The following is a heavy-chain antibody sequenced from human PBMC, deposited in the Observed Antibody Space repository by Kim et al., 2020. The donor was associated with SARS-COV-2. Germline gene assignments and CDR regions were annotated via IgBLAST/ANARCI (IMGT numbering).Heavy chain of an antibody. CDR2: GIT. CDR3: AKGHVAG. V-gene: IGHV3-23*01. Sequence: GITYATEAGQGRATISRDNSKNPLYLKMNNLRPEDTAVYYCAKGHVAGWGQGTQVTVSS. D-gene: IGHD5-12*01. J-gene: IGHJ4*02.